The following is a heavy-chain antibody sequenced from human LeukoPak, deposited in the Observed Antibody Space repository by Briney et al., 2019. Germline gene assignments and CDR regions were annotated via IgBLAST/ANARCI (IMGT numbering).Heavy chain of an antibody. CDR2: IYPGDSDT. D-gene: IGHD3-22*01. J-gene: IGHJ5*02. CDR1: GYSFTSYW. Sequence: GASLKISCKGSGYSFTSYWIGWVRPLPGKGLEWMGIIYPGDSDTRYSPSFQGQVTISADKSISTAYLQWSSLKASDTAMYYCARHFEYYDSSGYFNWFDPWGQGTLVTVSS. CDR3: ARHFEYYDSSGYFNWFDP. V-gene: IGHV5-51*01.